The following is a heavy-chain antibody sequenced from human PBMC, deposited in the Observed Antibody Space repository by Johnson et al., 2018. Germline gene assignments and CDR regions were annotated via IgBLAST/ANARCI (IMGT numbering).Heavy chain of an antibody. V-gene: IGHV3-30*03. CDR3: ARVGLLRFGDFSPSDALDS. J-gene: IGHJ3*02. CDR2: ISYDGSNK. Sequence: VQLLETGGGVVQPGRSLRLSCAASGFTFDNYGMHWVRQAPGKGLDWVTIISYDGSNKKYADSVKGRFTTSRDNSKNTLNRQMNSLRAEETAVYYCARVGLLRFGDFSPSDALDSWGQGTMVTVSS. CDR1: GFTFDNYG. D-gene: IGHD3-10*01.